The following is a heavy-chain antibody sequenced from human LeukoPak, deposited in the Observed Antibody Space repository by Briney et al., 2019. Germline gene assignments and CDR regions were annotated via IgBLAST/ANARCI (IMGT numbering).Heavy chain of an antibody. CDR2: INPNSGDT. CDR1: GGTFSSYA. D-gene: IGHD2-2*01. J-gene: IGHJ4*02. Sequence: ASVKVSCKASGGTFSSYAISWVRQAPGQGLEWMGRINPNSGDTNYAQKFQGRVTMTRDTSISTAYMELSRLRSDDTAVYYCARDYCSSTSCLFDYWGQGTLVTVPS. V-gene: IGHV1-2*06. CDR3: ARDYCSSTSCLFDY.